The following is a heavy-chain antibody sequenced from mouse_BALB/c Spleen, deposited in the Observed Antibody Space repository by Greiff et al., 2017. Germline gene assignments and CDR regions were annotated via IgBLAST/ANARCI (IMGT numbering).Heavy chain of an antibody. CDR2: IYPANGNT. D-gene: IGHD3-2*01. J-gene: IGHJ4*01. Sequence: VQLQQSGAELVKPGASVKLSCTASGFNIKDSYMNWVKQRPEQGLEWIGRIYPANGNTKYDAKFQGKATITADTSSNTAYLQLSSLTSEDTAVYYCALDSSSYVDAMDYWGQGTSVTVAS. CDR1: GFNIKDSY. V-gene: IGHV14-3*02. CDR3: ALDSSSYVDAMDY.